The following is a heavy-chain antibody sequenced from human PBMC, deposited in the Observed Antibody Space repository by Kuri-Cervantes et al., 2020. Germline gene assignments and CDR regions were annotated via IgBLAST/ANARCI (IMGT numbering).Heavy chain of an antibody. D-gene: IGHD3-16*01. CDR1: GGSISSYY. CDR3: ARVRRGTRAIEYWYFDL. CDR2: IYYSGST. V-gene: IGHV4-59*13. Sequence: SETLSLTCAVSGGSISSYYWSWIRQPPGKGLEWIGYIYYSGSTNYNPSLKSRVTISVDTSKNQFSLKLSSVTAADTAVYYCARVRRGTRAIEYWYFDLWGRGTLVTVSS. J-gene: IGHJ2*01.